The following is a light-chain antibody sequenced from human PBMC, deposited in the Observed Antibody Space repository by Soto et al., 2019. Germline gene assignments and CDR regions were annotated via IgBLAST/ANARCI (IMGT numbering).Light chain of an antibody. J-gene: IGKJ1*01. Sequence: DIQMTQSPSSLSASVGDRVTITCRASQSISSYLNWYQQKPGKAPKLLIYAASSLQSGVPSRFSGNGTGTYFTLTISSLRPEDFATYYCQQSYSTRWTFGQGTKVDIK. CDR2: AAS. V-gene: IGKV1-39*01. CDR3: QQSYSTRWT. CDR1: QSISSY.